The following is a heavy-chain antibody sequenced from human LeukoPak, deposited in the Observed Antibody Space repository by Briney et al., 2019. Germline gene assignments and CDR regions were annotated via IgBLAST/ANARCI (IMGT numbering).Heavy chain of an antibody. Sequence: GGSLRLSCAASGFTVSSNYMSWVRQAPGKGLEWVSVIYSGGSTYYADSVKGRFTISRDNSKNTLYLQMNSLRAEDTAVYYCAKEAAVAGTGLFDYWGQGTLVTVSS. V-gene: IGHV3-53*01. D-gene: IGHD6-19*01. J-gene: IGHJ4*02. CDR1: GFTVSSNY. CDR3: AKEAAVAGTGLFDY. CDR2: IYSGGST.